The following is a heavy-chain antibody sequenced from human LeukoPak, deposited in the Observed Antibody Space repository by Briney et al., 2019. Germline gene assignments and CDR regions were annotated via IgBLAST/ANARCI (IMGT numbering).Heavy chain of an antibody. CDR3: ARGGVGSHDY. J-gene: IGHJ4*02. CDR2: IHSDGRSS. CDR1: GFTFSSYW. V-gene: IGHV3-74*01. D-gene: IGHD3-10*01. Sequence: PGGSLRLSCAASGFTFSSYWMHWDRQVPGKGLVWVSHIHSDGRSSSYADSVKGRFTISRDNAKNTLSLQMNSLRADDTAVYYCARGGVGSHDYWGQGTLVTVSS.